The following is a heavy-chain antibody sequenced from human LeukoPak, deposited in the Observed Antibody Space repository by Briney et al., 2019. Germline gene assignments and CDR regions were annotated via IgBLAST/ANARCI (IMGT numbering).Heavy chain of an antibody. CDR2: IYSGGST. CDR3: ASDNYYGDAFDI. J-gene: IGHJ3*02. V-gene: IGHV3-53*01. CDR1: GFTVSSNY. D-gene: IGHD3-10*01. Sequence: GGSLRLSCAASGFTVSSNYMSWVRRAPGKGLEWVSVIYSGGSTYYADSVKGRFTISRDNSKNTLYLQMNSLRAEDTAVYYCASDNYYGDAFDIWGQGTMVTVSS.